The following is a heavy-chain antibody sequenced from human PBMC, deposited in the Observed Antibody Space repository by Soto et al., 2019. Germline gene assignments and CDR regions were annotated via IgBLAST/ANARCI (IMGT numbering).Heavy chain of an antibody. Sequence: GASVKVSCKASGYTFTDYFIHWVRQAPGQSFEWMGWINPHSRGTNYAQKFQGRVTMTRDTSNSTAYMELRGLTSDDTAVYYCARGTFKAENWFDTCGQGTRLTVSS. CDR3: ARGTFKAENWFDT. D-gene: IGHD1-1*01. J-gene: IGHJ5*02. V-gene: IGHV1-2*02. CDR1: GYTFTDYF. CDR2: INPHSRGT.